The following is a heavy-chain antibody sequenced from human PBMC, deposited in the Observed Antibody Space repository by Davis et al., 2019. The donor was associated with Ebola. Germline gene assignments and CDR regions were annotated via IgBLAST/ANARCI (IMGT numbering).Heavy chain of an antibody. CDR2: LGLSADT. Sequence: GGSLRLSCAAPGFVFSSYVMSWVRRAPGKGLEWVSTLGLSADTYYADSVKGRFTISRDNSRNTLHLQMNGLRVEDTAIYYCAKDTSNIWFDVWGQGTMVTVSS. D-gene: IGHD1-26*01. J-gene: IGHJ3*01. CDR1: GFVFSSYV. V-gene: IGHV3-23*01. CDR3: AKDTSNIWFDV.